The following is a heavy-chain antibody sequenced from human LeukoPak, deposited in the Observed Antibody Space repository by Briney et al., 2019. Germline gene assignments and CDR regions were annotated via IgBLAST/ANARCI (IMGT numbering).Heavy chain of an antibody. D-gene: IGHD5-12*01. V-gene: IGHV4-39*01. CDR3: ARHLGDGYDFDY. CDR1: GGSISSSTYY. CDR2: VNHSGST. J-gene: IGHJ4*02. Sequence: SETLSLTCTVSGGSISSSTYYWSWIRQPPGKGLEWIGEVNHSGSTNYNPSLKSRVTMSVDTSKNQFSLKLSSVTAADTAVYYCARHLGDGYDFDYWGQGTLVTVSS.